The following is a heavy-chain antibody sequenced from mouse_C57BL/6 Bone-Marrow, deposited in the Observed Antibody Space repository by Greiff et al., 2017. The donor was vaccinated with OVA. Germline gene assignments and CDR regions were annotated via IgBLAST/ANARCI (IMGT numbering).Heavy chain of an antibody. J-gene: IGHJ3*01. Sequence: ESGPGLVKPSQSLSLTCSVTGYSITSGYYWNWIRQFPGNKLEWMGYISYDGSNNYNPSLKNRISITRDTSKNQFFLKLNSVTTEDTATYYCARGLRRAYWGQGTLVTVSA. CDR1: GYSITSGYY. D-gene: IGHD1-2*01. V-gene: IGHV3-6*01. CDR3: ARGLRRAY. CDR2: ISYDGSN.